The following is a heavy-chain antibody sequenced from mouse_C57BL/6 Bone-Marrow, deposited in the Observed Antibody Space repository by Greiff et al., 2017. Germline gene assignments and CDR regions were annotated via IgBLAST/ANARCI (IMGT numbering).Heavy chain of an antibody. CDR2: INPYNGGT. V-gene: IGHV1-19*01. Sequence: EVQLQQSGPVLVKPGASVKMSCKASGYTFTDYYMNWVKQSHGKSLEWIGVINPYNGGTSYNQKFKGKATLTVDKSSSTAYMELNSLTSEDSAVYYCARYDGYYLYYYAMDYWGQGTSVTVSS. D-gene: IGHD2-3*01. CDR3: ARYDGYYLYYYAMDY. CDR1: GYTFTDYY. J-gene: IGHJ4*01.